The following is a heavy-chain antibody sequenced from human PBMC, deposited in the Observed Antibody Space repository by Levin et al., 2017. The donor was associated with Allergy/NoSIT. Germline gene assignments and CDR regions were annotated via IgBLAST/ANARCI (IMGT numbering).Heavy chain of an antibody. V-gene: IGHV4-61*02. J-gene: IGHJ5*01. CDR2: IDASGIT. Sequence: SETLSLTCSVSGGSISSGSYFWNWIRQSAGKGLEWIGRIDASGITNHNPSLKSRFTIAMDLPRNQFYLKVTSVTDTDTAVYYCARDPGSRWYLNWFDSWGQGTLVTVSA. CDR3: ARDPGSRWYLNWFDS. CDR1: GGSISSGSYF. D-gene: IGHD6-13*01.